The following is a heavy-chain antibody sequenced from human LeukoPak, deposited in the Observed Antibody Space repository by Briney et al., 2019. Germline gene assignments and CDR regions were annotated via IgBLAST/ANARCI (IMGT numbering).Heavy chain of an antibody. CDR2: IYSGGST. V-gene: IGHV3-66*01. CDR3: ARDPPITIFGVVPGDY. D-gene: IGHD3-3*01. CDR1: GFTFSDYY. J-gene: IGHJ4*02. Sequence: GGSLRLSCAASGFTFSDYYMSWVRQAPGKGLEWVSVIYSGGSTYYADSVKGRFTISRDNSKNTLYLQMNSLRAEDTAVYYCARDPPITIFGVVPGDYWGQGTLVTVSS.